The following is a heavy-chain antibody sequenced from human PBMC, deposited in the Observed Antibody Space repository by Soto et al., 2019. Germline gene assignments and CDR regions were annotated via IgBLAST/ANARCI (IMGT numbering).Heavy chain of an antibody. CDR2: ISDDGSTA. V-gene: IGHV3-74*01. D-gene: IGHD1-1*01. CDR3: ARGPRVSSTGTGAH. CDR1: GFTFSAYW. Sequence: XGSLRLSCSVSGFTFSAYWMHGVRQVPGKGLTWVSRISDDGSTATYADSVKGRFVISRDNAKNSLYLEMNTLRADDSGLYYCARGPRVSSTGTGAHWGRGTLVTVSS. J-gene: IGHJ4*02.